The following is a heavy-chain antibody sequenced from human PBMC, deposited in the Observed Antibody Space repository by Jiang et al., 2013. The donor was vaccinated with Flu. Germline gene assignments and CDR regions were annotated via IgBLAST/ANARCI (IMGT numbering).Heavy chain of an antibody. Sequence: GAEVKKPGESLRISCKGSGYSFTSYWISWVRQMPGKGLEWMGRIAPSDSYTKYSPSFQGHVTISADKSISTAYLQWSSLKASDTAMYYCARYEGCTNGVCYKPRFLDAFDIWGQGTMVTVSS. J-gene: IGHJ3*02. CDR1: GYSFTSYW. D-gene: IGHD2-8*01. V-gene: IGHV5-10-1*01. CDR3: ARYEGCTNGVCYKPRFLDAFDI. CDR2: IAPSDSYT.